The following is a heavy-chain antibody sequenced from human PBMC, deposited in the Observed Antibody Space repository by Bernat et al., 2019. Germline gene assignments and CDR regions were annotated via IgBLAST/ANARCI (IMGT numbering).Heavy chain of an antibody. CDR1: GFTVSSNY. CDR3: ARDPYDSSGYYGGGDY. Sequence: EVQLVESGGGLVQPGGSLRLSCAASGFTVSSNYMSWVRQAPGKGLEWVSVIYSGGSTYYADSVKGRFTISRDNSKNTLYLQMNSLGAEDTAVYYCARDPYDSSGYYGGGDYWGQGTLVTVSS. D-gene: IGHD3-22*01. CDR2: IYSGGST. V-gene: IGHV3-66*01. J-gene: IGHJ4*02.